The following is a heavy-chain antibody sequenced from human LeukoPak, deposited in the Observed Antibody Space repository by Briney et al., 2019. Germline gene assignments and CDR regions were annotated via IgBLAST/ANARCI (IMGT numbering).Heavy chain of an antibody. V-gene: IGHV3-66*01. CDR2: IYSGGST. CDR1: GFTVSSNY. J-gene: IGHJ4*02. D-gene: IGHD3-22*01. Sequence: PGGSLRLSCAASGFTVSSNYMSWVRQAPGKGLEWVSVIYSGGSTYYADSVKGRFTISRDNSKNTLYLQMNSLRAEDTAVYYCARDAHYYDSSGYTLWGQGTLVTVSS. CDR3: ARDAHYYDSSGYTL.